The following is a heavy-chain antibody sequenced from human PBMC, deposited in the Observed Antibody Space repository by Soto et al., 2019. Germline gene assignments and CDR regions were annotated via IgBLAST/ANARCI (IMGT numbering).Heavy chain of an antibody. D-gene: IGHD2-2*02. CDR3: AKDFVGQIPDAFDI. V-gene: IGHV3-23*01. CDR2: ISGSGGRT. CDR1: GFTFTTYV. J-gene: IGHJ3*02. Sequence: GGSLRLSCAASGFTFTTYVMTWVRQAPGKGLEWVSGISGSGGRTYYADSVKGRFTISRDNSKNTLYLQMSSLRAEDTALYYCAKDFVGQIPDAFDIWGQGTMVTVSS.